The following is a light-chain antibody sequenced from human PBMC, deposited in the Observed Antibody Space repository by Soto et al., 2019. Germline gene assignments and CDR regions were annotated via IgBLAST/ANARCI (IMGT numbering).Light chain of an antibody. CDR2: DAS. V-gene: IGKV1-5*01. CDR1: QSVSGW. Sequence: DIQMTQSPSTLSASVGDTVTVTCRASQSVSGWLAWYQQKPGGAPKLLIYDASALPRGVPSRFSGSGSGTKFTLTISRLEPEDFAVYYCQQYGNSPITFGQGTRLEIK. J-gene: IGKJ5*01. CDR3: QQYGNSPIT.